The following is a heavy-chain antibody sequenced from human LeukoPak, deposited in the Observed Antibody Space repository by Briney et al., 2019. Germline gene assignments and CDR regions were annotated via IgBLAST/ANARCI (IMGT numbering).Heavy chain of an antibody. Sequence: GGSLRLSCAASGFIFSSYDMHWVRQATGKGLEWVLGIGKGGDTYYAGSVKGRFTISRENAKSSLYLQMNSLRAGDTAVYYCTRGALGFDYWGQGTLVTVSS. V-gene: IGHV3-13*04. J-gene: IGHJ4*02. CDR3: TRGALGFDY. CDR2: IGKGGDT. CDR1: GFIFSSYD.